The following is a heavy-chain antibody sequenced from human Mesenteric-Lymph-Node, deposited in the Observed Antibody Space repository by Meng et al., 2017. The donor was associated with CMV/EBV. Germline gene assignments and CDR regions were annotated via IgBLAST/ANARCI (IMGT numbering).Heavy chain of an antibody. CDR3: ARVAARRGFYYYYGMDV. CDR1: GYTFTSYD. J-gene: IGHJ6*02. CDR2: MNPNSGNT. V-gene: IGHV1-8*01. Sequence: ASVKVSCKASGYTFTSYDINWVRQATGQGLEWMGWMNPNSGNTGYAQKFQGRVTMTRNTSISTAYMELSSLRSEDTAVYYCARVAARRGFYYYYGMDVWGQGTTVTVSS. D-gene: IGHD6-6*01.